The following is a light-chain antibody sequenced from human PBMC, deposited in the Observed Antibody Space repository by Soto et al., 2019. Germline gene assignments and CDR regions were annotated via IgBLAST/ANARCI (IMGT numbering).Light chain of an antibody. Sequence: DIQMTQSPSTLSGSVGDRVTITCRASQTISSWLAWYQQKPGKAPKLLIYKASTLKSGVPSRFSGSGSGTEFTLTISSLPPDDFATYYCQHYNSYSEAFGPGTKVEI. CDR1: QTISSW. CDR3: QHYNSYSEA. CDR2: KAS. J-gene: IGKJ1*01. V-gene: IGKV1-5*03.